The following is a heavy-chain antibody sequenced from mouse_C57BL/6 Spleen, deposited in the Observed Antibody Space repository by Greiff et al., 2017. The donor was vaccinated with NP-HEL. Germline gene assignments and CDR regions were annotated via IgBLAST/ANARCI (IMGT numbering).Heavy chain of an antibody. Sequence: VQLQQSGAELVRPGASVKLSCKASGYTFTDYYINWVKQRPGQGLEWIARIYPGSGNTYYNEKFKGKATLTAEKSSSTAYMQLSSLTSEDSAVYFCARGVYYGSSYGAWFAYWGQGTLVTVSA. CDR3: ARGVYYGSSYGAWFAY. D-gene: IGHD1-1*01. J-gene: IGHJ3*01. CDR2: IYPGSGNT. CDR1: GYTFTDYY. V-gene: IGHV1-76*01.